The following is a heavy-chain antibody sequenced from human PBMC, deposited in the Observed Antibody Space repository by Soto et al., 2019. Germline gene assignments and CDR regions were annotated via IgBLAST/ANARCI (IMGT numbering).Heavy chain of an antibody. Sequence: QVLLVQSGAEVTRPGASLKVSCKASGYNCISHYIHWVRQAPGQGLEWMGFINPSGGSTTHAQNFQGRLSMTRDTSTSTVYMELSGLRSEDAAVYYCAIEYLSSKSSLSYFDYWGQGTLVTVSS. V-gene: IGHV1-46*01. CDR1: GYNCISHY. CDR3: AIEYLSSKSSLSYFDY. CDR2: INPSGGST. D-gene: IGHD2-2*01. J-gene: IGHJ4*02.